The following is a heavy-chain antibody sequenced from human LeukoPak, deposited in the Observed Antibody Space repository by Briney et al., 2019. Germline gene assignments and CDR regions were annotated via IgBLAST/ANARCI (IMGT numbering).Heavy chain of an antibody. Sequence: PSETLSLTCTVSGGSINSYYWSWIRQPPGKGLEWIGSIYYSGSTYYNPSLKSRVTISVDTSKNQFSLKLSSVTAADTAVYYCARVRGVDTAMGAFDYWGQGTLVTVSS. CDR1: GGSINSYY. V-gene: IGHV4-59*12. D-gene: IGHD5-18*01. CDR3: ARVRGVDTAMGAFDY. J-gene: IGHJ4*02. CDR2: IYYSGST.